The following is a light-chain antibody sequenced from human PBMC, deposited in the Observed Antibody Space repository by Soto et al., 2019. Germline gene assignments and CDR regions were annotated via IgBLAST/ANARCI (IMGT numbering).Light chain of an antibody. Sequence: DIQMTQSPSTLSASVGDRVTITCRASQSITNRLAWYQQKPGEAPKVLIYDASNLESGVPSRFSGRGFGTEFILTISSLQPDDFATYYCQQANSFPPTFGQGTRLEIK. V-gene: IGKV1-5*01. CDR2: DAS. CDR3: QQANSFPPT. CDR1: QSITNR. J-gene: IGKJ5*01.